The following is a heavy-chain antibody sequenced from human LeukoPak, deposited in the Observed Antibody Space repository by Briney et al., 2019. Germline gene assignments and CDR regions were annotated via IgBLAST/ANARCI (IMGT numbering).Heavy chain of an antibody. CDR1: GDSVSSNSAA. D-gene: IGHD3-22*01. CDR3: VRSDYFDSSGYYGFFDY. CDR2: TYYRSKWYN. J-gene: IGHJ4*02. V-gene: IGHV6-1*01. Sequence: SQTLSLTFAISGDSVSSNSAAWNWIRQSPSRGLEWLGRTYYRSKWYNDYAVSVKSRITINADTYKNQFSLQLNSVTPEDTAVYYCVRSDYFDSSGYYGFFDYWGQGTLVTVSS.